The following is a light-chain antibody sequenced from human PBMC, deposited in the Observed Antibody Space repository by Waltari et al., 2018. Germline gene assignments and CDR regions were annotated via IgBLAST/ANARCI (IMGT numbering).Light chain of an antibody. V-gene: IGKV1-5*03. Sequence: DIQMTQSPSTRPASVGDRVTIPCRASQSISSWLAWYQQKPGKAPKLLIYKASSLESGVPSRFSGSGSGTEFTLTISSLQPDDFATYYCQQYNSYSVWTFGQGTKVEIK. CDR2: KAS. CDR3: QQYNSYSVWT. J-gene: IGKJ1*01. CDR1: QSISSW.